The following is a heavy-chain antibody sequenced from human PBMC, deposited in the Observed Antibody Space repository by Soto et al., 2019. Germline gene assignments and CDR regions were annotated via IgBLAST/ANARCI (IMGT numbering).Heavy chain of an antibody. CDR1: GYSFTSYW. Sequence: LKISCKGSGYSFTSYWIGWVRQMPGKGLEWMGIIYPGDSDTRYSPSFQGQVTISADKSISTAYLQWSSLKASDTAMYYCARTIRDCSGGSCYLGHYYYYGMDVWGQGTTVTVSS. V-gene: IGHV5-51*01. CDR3: ARTIRDCSGGSCYLGHYYYYGMDV. D-gene: IGHD2-15*01. J-gene: IGHJ6*02. CDR2: IYPGDSDT.